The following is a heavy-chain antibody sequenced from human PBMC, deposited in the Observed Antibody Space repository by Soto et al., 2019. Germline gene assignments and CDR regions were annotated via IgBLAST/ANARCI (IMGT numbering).Heavy chain of an antibody. CDR3: ARVKETIGWGAFHY. D-gene: IGHD6-19*01. V-gene: IGHV3-74*01. J-gene: IGHJ4*02. CDR2: INGDGSVT. Sequence: EVQLVESGGGLVQPGGSLRLSCTASGFTFSGFWMHWVRQAPGKGLVWVSRINGDGSVTNYADSVKGRFTISRDNAKNTLDLQMNSLGAGDTAVYYCARVKETIGWGAFHYWAQGTLVTVSS. CDR1: GFTFSGFW.